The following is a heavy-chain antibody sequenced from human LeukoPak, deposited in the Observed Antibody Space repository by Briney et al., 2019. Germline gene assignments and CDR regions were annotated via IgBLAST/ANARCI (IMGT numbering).Heavy chain of an antibody. CDR3: AKTGGVAAADY. D-gene: IGHD6-13*01. CDR1: GFPFSSYA. Sequence: GGALRLSFAAPGFPFSSYAMSWGPPAPGKGVGWVSAISGSGGSTYYADSVKGRFTISRDNSKNTLYLQMNSLRAEDTAVYYRAKTGGVAAADYWGQGTLVTVSS. J-gene: IGHJ4*02. CDR2: ISGSGGST. V-gene: IGHV3-23*01.